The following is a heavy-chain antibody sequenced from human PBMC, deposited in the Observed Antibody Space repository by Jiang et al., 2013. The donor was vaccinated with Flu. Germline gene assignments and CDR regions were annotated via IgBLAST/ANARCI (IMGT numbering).Heavy chain of an antibody. CDR1: GFPFSTYA. Sequence: QLLESGGGLVRPGGSLRLSCAASGFPFSTYAMSWVRQAPGKGLEWVSGISGSGSSTFHADSVMGRFTTSRDTSKNTLYLQMNSLRAEDTAVYYCAKDSSPTYSDFWSGYYLADWGQGTLVTVSS. J-gene: IGHJ4*02. D-gene: IGHD3-3*01. CDR3: AKDSSPTYSDFWSGYYLAD. V-gene: IGHV3-23*01. CDR2: ISGSGSST.